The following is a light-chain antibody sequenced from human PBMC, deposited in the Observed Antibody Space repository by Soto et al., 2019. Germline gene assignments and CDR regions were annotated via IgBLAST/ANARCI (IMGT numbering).Light chain of an antibody. J-gene: IGKJ1*01. CDR1: QTISSW. CDR2: DAS. V-gene: IGKV1-5*01. CDR3: QQCYMGWT. Sequence: DIQMTQSPSTLSGSVGDRVTITCRASQTISSWLAWYQQKPGKAPKLLIYDASTLESGVPSRFSGTGSGTEFTFSITSLQPEDFGTYYCQQCYMGWTFGQGTKLDIK.